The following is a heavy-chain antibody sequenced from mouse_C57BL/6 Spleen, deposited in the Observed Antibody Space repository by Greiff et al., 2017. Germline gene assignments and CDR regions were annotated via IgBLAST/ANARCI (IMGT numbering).Heavy chain of an antibody. CDR2: INPSSGYT. Sequence: QVQLKESGAELAKPGASVKLSCKASGYTFTSYWMHWVKQRPGQGLEWIGYINPSSGYTKYNQKFKDKATLTADKSSSTAYMQLSSLTYEDSAVYYCASLYYSNLHFDYWGQGTTLTVSS. V-gene: IGHV1-7*01. CDR3: ASLYYSNLHFDY. CDR1: GYTFTSYW. J-gene: IGHJ2*01. D-gene: IGHD2-5*01.